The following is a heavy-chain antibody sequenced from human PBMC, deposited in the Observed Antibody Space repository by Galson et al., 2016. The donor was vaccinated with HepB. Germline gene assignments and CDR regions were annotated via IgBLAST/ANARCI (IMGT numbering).Heavy chain of an antibody. V-gene: IGHV3-21*01. D-gene: IGHD6-19*01. CDR2: ISSGSGSYI. CDR3: ARGWYPFVTIAVAGTLGY. J-gene: IGHJ4*02. CDR1: GFTFSSYT. Sequence: SLRLSCAASGFTFSSYTMTWVRQAPGKGLQWVSSISSGSGSYIYYADSVKGRFTISRDNAKNSLYLQMNSLRAEDTAVYYCARGWYPFVTIAVAGTLGYWGQGTLVTVSS.